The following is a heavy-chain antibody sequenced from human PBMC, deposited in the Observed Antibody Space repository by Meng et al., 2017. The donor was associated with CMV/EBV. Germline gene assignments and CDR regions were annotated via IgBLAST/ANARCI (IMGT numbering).Heavy chain of an antibody. CDR1: GFTVSSNY. CDR2: IYSGGNT. J-gene: IGHJ4*02. V-gene: IGHV3-66*02. CDR3: ARVHFGDYGMDY. D-gene: IGHD4-17*01. Sequence: GESLKISCAASGFTVSSNYMSWVRQAPGKGLEWVSVIYSGGNTYYADSVKGGFTISRDNSKNTLYLQMNSLRAEDTAVYYCARVHFGDYGMDYWGQGTLVTVSS.